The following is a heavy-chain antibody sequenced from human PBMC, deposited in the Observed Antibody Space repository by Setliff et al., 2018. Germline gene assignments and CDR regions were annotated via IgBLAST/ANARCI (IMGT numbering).Heavy chain of an antibody. CDR3: VRDPDYFETSGYYPLDF. J-gene: IGHJ4*02. V-gene: IGHV3-74*03. D-gene: IGHD3-22*01. CDR2: IKTDGSAT. CDR1: GFTFSSYW. Sequence: PGGSLSLSCEASGFTFSSYWMHWVRQAPGQGLVWVSRIKTDGSATTYADSVQGRFTISRDNAKNTLYLQMNSLRVEDTAVYYCVRDPDYFETSGYYPLDFWGQGTPVTVSS.